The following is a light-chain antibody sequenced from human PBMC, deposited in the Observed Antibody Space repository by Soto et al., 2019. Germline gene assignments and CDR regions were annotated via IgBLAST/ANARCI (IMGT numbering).Light chain of an antibody. CDR1: QSISSF. Sequence: DIQMTQSPSSLSASVGDRVTITCRASQSISSFLNWYQQKPGKAPKFLIYVASSLQSGVPPRFSGSGSGTDFTLTIGSLQPEDFATYYCQQSYSTPYTCGQGTKLEIK. CDR3: QQSYSTPYT. CDR2: VAS. V-gene: IGKV1-39*01. J-gene: IGKJ2*01.